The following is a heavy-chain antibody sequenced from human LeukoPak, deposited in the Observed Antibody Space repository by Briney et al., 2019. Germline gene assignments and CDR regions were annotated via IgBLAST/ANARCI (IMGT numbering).Heavy chain of an antibody. V-gene: IGHV1-18*01. CDR2: ISTDSQNT. CDR1: GYTFTNYG. CDR3: ARAAVGATPSAYYFDY. D-gene: IGHD1-26*01. Sequence: ASVKVSCKASGYTFTNYGIIWVRQAPGQGLEWMGWISTDSQNTNYIQKVQGRVTMTTDTSTSTAYMELRSLRSDDTAVYYCARAAVGATPSAYYFDYWGQGTLVTVSS. J-gene: IGHJ4*02.